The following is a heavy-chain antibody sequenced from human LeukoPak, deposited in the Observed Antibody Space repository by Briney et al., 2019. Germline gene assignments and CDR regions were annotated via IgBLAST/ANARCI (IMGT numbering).Heavy chain of an antibody. CDR1: GYTFTGYF. V-gene: IGHV1-2*02. J-gene: IGHJ4*02. CDR2: INPHSGGT. CDR3: ATVTGDYDTLDY. D-gene: IGHD4-17*01. Sequence: ASVKVSCKTSGYTFTGYFMHWVRQAPGQGLEWVGCINPHSGGTNSAQKFRGRVTMTRDTSITTAYMELSRLKSDDTAVYYCATVTGDYDTLDYWGQGTLVTVSS.